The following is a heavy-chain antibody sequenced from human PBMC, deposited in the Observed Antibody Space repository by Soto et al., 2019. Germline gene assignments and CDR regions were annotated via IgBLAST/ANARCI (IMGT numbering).Heavy chain of an antibody. CDR1: GGTFSSYA. D-gene: IGHD3-3*01. CDR3: ATQRYYDFWSGPRAFDY. Sequence: SLKVSCKASGGTFSSYAISWVRQAPGQGLEWMGGIIPIFGTANYAQKFQGRVTITADKSTSTAYMELSSLRSEDTAVYYCATQRYYDFWSGPRAFDYWGQGTLVTVSS. J-gene: IGHJ4*02. V-gene: IGHV1-69*06. CDR2: IIPIFGTA.